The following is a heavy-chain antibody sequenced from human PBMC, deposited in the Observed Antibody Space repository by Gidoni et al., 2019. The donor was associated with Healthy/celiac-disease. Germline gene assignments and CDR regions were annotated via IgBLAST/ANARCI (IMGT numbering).Heavy chain of an antibody. Sequence: QVQLQQGGAGLLKPAETLSLTCAVYGGSVSGYYWSWIRQPPGKGLEWIGEINHSGSTNYHPSLQSLVTISVDTSKNQFSLKLSSVTAADTAVYYCARHGYSYGYHYWGQGTLVTVSS. CDR3: ARHGYSYGYHY. D-gene: IGHD5-18*01. CDR1: GGSVSGYY. J-gene: IGHJ4*02. V-gene: IGHV4-34*01. CDR2: INHSGST.